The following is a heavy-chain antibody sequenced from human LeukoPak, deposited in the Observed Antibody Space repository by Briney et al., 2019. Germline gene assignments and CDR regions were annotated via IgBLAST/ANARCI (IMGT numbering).Heavy chain of an antibody. CDR3: ARHVEIAVAGPIDY. J-gene: IGHJ4*02. V-gene: IGHV4-39*01. CDR1: GGSISSSRDY. Sequence: SETLSLTCTVSGGSISSSRDYWGWIRQPPGKGLEWVGSIYYSGSSYYNPSLKSRVTISIDTSKNQFSLKLSSVTAADTAVYYCARHVEIAVAGPIDYWGQGTLVTVSS. CDR2: IYYSGSS. D-gene: IGHD6-19*01.